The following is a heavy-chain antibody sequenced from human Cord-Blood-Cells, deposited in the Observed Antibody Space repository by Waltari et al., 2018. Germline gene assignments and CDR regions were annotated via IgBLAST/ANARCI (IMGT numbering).Heavy chain of an antibody. V-gene: IGHV4-39*01. Sequence: QLQLQESGPGLVKPSETLSLTCTVSGGSISSSSYYWGWIRQPPGEGLEWCGSIYYSGSTYYNPPHKSRVTIAVDSSKNQFCLKLSAVPAADTAVDDCARRYGGYVDYWGQGTLVTVSS. CDR2: IYYSGST. CDR3: ARRYGGYVDY. CDR1: GGSISSSSYY. D-gene: IGHD1-26*01. J-gene: IGHJ4*02.